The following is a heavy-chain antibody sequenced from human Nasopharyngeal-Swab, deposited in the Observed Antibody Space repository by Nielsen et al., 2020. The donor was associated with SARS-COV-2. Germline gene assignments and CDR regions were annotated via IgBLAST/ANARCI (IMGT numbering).Heavy chain of an antibody. CDR1: GFTFSRDC. V-gene: IGHV3-7*03. CDR2: IKQDGSET. CDR3: ARDLGHSGYDLYDY. D-gene: IGHD5-12*01. J-gene: IGHJ4*02. Sequence: GESLKISCAYSGFTFSRDCMSWVRQAPGKGLEWVANIKQDGSETYYVDSVKGRFTISRDNAKNSLYLQMNSLRAEDTAVYYCARDLGHSGYDLYDYWGQGTLVTVSS.